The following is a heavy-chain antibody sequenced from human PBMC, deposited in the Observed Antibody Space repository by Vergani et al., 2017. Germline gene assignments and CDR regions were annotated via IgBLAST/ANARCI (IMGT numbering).Heavy chain of an antibody. CDR1: GFTFSSYW. Sequence: AASGFTFSSYWMSWVRQAPGKGLEWVANIKQDGSEKYYVDSVKGRFTISRDNAKNSLYLQMNSLRAEDTAVYYCASGSRWIQLWHGDNFDYWGQGTLVTVSS. J-gene: IGHJ4*02. CDR3: ASGSRWIQLWHGDNFDY. D-gene: IGHD5-18*01. V-gene: IGHV3-7*03. CDR2: IKQDGSEK.